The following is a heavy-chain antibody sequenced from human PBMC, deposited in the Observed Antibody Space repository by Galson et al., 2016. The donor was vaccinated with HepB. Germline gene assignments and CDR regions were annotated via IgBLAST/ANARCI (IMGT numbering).Heavy chain of an antibody. D-gene: IGHD6-13*01. V-gene: IGHV5-51*01. CDR2: IYPGDSDT. Sequence: QSGAEVKKPGESLKISCKGSGYSFTSYWIGWVRQMPGKGLEWTGIIYPGDSDTSYSPSFQGQITIPAHQSISTAYLQWNRLKASDTAMHYCARLGLYSSTWGDYFDYWGQGTLVTVSS. CDR1: GYSFTSYW. J-gene: IGHJ4*02. CDR3: ARLGLYSSTWGDYFDY.